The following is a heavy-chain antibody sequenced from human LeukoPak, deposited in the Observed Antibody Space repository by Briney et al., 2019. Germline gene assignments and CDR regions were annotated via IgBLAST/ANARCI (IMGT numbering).Heavy chain of an antibody. J-gene: IGHJ5*02. CDR2: INPNSGGT. Sequence: GASVKVSCKASGYTFTAYYMHWVRQAPGQGLEWMGWINPNSGGTNYAQNFQDRVTMTRDTSISTAYMELSRLRSDDTAVYFCARVKYNNNWSGFDPWGQGTQVTVSS. D-gene: IGHD1-1*01. CDR1: GYTFTAYY. V-gene: IGHV1-2*02. CDR3: ARVKYNNNWSGFDP.